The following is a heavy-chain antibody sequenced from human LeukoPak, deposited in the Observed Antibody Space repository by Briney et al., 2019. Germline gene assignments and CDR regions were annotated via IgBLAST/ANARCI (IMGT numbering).Heavy chain of an antibody. CDR1: GGSISSYY. CDR2: IYYSGST. Sequence: SETLSLTCTVSGGSISSYYWSWIWQPPGKGLEWIGYIYYSGSTNYNPSLKSRVTISVDTSKNQFSLKLSSVTAADTAVYYCARESVVVPAAKDDAFDIWGQGTMVTVSS. CDR3: ARESVVVPAAKDDAFDI. V-gene: IGHV4-59*01. J-gene: IGHJ3*02. D-gene: IGHD2-2*01.